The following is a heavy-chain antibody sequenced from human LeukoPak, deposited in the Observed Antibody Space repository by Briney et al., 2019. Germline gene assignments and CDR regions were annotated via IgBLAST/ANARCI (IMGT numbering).Heavy chain of an antibody. Sequence: SETLSLTCAVSGGSISSGGSYWSWVRQPPGKGLEWIGYIYHGGSTYYNPSLKSRVTISLDRSKNQFSLHLSSVTAADTAVYYCARDLGYGDYFENLDAFDIWGQGTMVTVSS. CDR2: IYHGGST. CDR1: GGSISSGGSY. J-gene: IGHJ3*02. CDR3: ARDLGYGDYFENLDAFDI. V-gene: IGHV4-30-2*01. D-gene: IGHD4-17*01.